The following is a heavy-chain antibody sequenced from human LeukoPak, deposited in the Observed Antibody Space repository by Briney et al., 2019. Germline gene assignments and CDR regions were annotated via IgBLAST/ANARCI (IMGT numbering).Heavy chain of an antibody. CDR2: ISDSGGSR. Sequence: GGSLRLSCAVSGITLSNYGMSWVRQAPGKGLEWVAGISDSGGSRNYADSVKGRFTISRDNPKNTLYLQMNSLRAEDTAVYFCAKRGVVIRVILVGFHKEAYYFDSWGQGTLVTVSS. CDR1: GITLSNYG. V-gene: IGHV3-23*01. J-gene: IGHJ4*02. D-gene: IGHD3-22*01. CDR3: AKRGVVIRVILVGFHKEAYYFDS.